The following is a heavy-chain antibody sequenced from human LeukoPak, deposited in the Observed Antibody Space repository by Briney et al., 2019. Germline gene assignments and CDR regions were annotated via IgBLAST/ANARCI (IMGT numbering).Heavy chain of an antibody. J-gene: IGHJ4*02. CDR3: ATLHYSYCVGDCYGAIYFDY. V-gene: IGHV1-24*01. D-gene: IGHD2-21*02. CDR1: GYTLTELS. Sequence: ASVKVSCKVSGYTLTELSMHWVRQAPGKGLEWMGGFDPEDGETIYAQKFQGRVTMTEDTSTDTAYMELSSLRSEDTAVYYCATLHYSYCVGDCYGAIYFDYWGQGTLVTVSS. CDR2: FDPEDGET.